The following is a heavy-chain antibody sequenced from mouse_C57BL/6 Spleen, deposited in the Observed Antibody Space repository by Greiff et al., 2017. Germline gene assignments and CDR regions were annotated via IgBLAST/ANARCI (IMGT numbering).Heavy chain of an antibody. CDR1: GYTFTSYW. V-gene: IGHV1-64*01. J-gene: IGHJ1*03. CDR3: ARGPITTVAYWYFDV. D-gene: IGHD1-1*01. Sequence: VQLQQPGAELVKPGASVKLSCKASGYTFTSYWMHWVKQRPGQGLEWIGMIHPNSGSTNYNEKFKSKATLTVDKSSSTAYMQLSSLTSEDSAVYYCARGPITTVAYWYFDVWGTGTTVTVSS. CDR2: IHPNSGST.